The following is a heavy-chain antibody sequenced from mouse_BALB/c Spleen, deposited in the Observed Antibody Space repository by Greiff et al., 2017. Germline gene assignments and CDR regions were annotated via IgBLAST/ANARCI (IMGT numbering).Heavy chain of an antibody. CDR2: ISSGGSYT. D-gene: IGHD2-4*01. V-gene: IGHV5-6-4*01. CDR3: ARDDYPYCFDY. CDR1: GFTFSSYT. Sequence: EVMLVESGGGLVKPGGSLKLSCAASGFTFSSYTMSWVRQTPEKRLEWVATISSGGSYTYYPDSVKGRFTISRDNAKNTLYLQMSSLKSEDTAMYYCARDDYPYCFDYWGQGTTLTVSS. J-gene: IGHJ2*01.